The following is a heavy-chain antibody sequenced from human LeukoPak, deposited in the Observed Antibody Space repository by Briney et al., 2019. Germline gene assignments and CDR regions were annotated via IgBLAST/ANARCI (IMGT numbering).Heavy chain of an antibody. CDR2: IIPIFGTA. J-gene: IGHJ4*02. CDR3: ARDRAAMVPYYFDY. CDR1: GGTFSSYA. V-gene: IGHV1-69*05. D-gene: IGHD5-18*01. Sequence: SVKVSCKASGGTFSSYAISWVRQAPGQGLEWMGRIIPIFGTANYAQKFQGGVTITTDESTSTAYMELSSLRSEDTAVYYCARDRAAMVPYYFDYWGQGTLVTVSS.